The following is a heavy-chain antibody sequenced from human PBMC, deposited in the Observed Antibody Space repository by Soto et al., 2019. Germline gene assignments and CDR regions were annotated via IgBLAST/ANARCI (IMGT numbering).Heavy chain of an antibody. D-gene: IGHD3-10*01. J-gene: IGHJ5*02. CDR3: ARSMVRGGWFDP. V-gene: IGHV4-30-4*01. CDR2: VYHTGRD. Sequence: TLSLTCTVSSGSNSSGDYYWSLILQPPGKGLEWIGYVYHTGRDYYEPSLKSRATISIDTSKNQFSLKLNSVTAADTAVYYCARSMVRGGWFDPWGQGTLVTVSS. CDR1: SGSNSSGDYY.